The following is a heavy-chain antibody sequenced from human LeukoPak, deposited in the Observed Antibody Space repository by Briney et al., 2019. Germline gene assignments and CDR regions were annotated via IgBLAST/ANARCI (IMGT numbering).Heavy chain of an antibody. CDR1: GYTFTSYG. CDR2: ISAYNGNT. CDR3: ASSWSNYDILTGYYPPNY. V-gene: IGHV1-18*01. J-gene: IGHJ4*02. D-gene: IGHD3-9*01. Sequence: ASVKVSCKASGYTFTSYGISWVRQAPGQGLKWMGWISAYNGNTNYAQKLQGRVTMTTDTSTSTAYMELRSLRSDDTAVYYCASSWSNYDILTGYYPPNYWGQGTLVTVSS.